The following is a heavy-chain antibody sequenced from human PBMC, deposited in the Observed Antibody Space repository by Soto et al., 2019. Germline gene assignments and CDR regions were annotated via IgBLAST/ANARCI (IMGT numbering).Heavy chain of an antibody. Sequence: ASVKVSCKVSGYTLTELSMHWVRQAPGKGLEWMGGFDPEDGETIYAQKFQGRVTMTEDTSTDTAYMELSSLRSEDTAVYYCATTLQTGPYYFDSWGQETLVTVSS. CDR3: ATTLQTGPYYFDS. V-gene: IGHV1-24*01. CDR2: FDPEDGET. D-gene: IGHD3-10*01. CDR1: GYTLTELS. J-gene: IGHJ4*02.